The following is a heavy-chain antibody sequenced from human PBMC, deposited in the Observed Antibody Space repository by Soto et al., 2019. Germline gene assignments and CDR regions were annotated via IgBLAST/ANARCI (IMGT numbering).Heavy chain of an antibody. J-gene: IGHJ5*02. CDR2: IYWDVDK. V-gene: IGHV2-5*02. Sequence: QITLKESGPTLVKPTQTLTLTCTFSGFSLTTRGVGVGWIRQPPGKALECLALIYWDVDKRYSPFLQSGLSIPKDTAKIQVVLTMTNVDPVDTATYYCAHIPNYYQYDWFDPWGQGTLVSVSS. D-gene: IGHD3-16*01. CDR1: GFSLTTRGVG. CDR3: AHIPNYYQYDWFDP.